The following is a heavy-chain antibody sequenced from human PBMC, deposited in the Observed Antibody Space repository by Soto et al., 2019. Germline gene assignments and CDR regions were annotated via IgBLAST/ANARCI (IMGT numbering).Heavy chain of an antibody. V-gene: IGHV5-51*01. CDR3: ARRRDDSSGYNLAY. Sequence: GESLKVSCKGSGYSFSTYRIGWVRQMPGKGLEWMGIIYPGDSDTRYSPSFQGQVTISADKFISTAYLQWRSLKASDTAMYYCARRRDDSSGYNLAYWGQGTLVTVSS. CDR1: GYSFSTYR. J-gene: IGHJ4*02. CDR2: IYPGDSDT. D-gene: IGHD3-22*01.